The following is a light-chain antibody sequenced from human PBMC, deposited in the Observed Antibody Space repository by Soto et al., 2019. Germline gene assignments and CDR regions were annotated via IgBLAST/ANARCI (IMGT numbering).Light chain of an antibody. CDR3: QQRRDWRRT. CDR2: DAS. J-gene: IGKJ1*01. Sequence: ELVWTQSPATLSLSPGGTATLTCTASQRVRSYLAWYQQKPGQAPRLLISDASHRAAVTPARFSGSGSGTDFTVTVSSLKPEVCAVDACQQRRDWRRTFGQGTRVDVK. V-gene: IGKV3-11*01. CDR1: QRVRSY.